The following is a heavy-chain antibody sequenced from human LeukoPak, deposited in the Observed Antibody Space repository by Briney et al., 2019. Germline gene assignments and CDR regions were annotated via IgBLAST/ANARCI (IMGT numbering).Heavy chain of an antibody. V-gene: IGHV3-20*04. CDR1: GNTFDDYG. D-gene: IGHD3-22*01. Sequence: GGSLRLSCTDSGNTFDDYGMTWVRQAPGKGLGWVSGINWDGGAYNYAASVKGRFTISRDNAKNSLYLEMNSLRVEDTAVYFCARDLSSSWYSLAYWGQGILVIVSS. CDR3: ARDLSSSWYSLAY. J-gene: IGHJ4*02. CDR2: INWDGGAY.